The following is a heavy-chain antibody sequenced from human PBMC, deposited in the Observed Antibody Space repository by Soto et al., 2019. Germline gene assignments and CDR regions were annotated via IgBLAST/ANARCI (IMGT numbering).Heavy chain of an antibody. V-gene: IGHV4-59*01. Sequence: PSETLSLTCSVSGGSITTYQWSWIRQPPGKGLEWIGGYSGFTNYNPSLESRASISVDRSKNQFSLNLRSVTTADTAIYYCARDFGDYSFFFDYWGQGNLVTVSS. CDR3: ARDFGDYSFFFDY. CDR1: GGSITTYQ. J-gene: IGHJ4*02. CDR2: YSGFT. D-gene: IGHD4-17*01.